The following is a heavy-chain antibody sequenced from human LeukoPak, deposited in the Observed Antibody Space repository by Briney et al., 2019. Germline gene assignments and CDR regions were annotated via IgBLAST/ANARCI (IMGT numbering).Heavy chain of an antibody. CDR3: ARHSGYAFDY. V-gene: IGHV3-11*04. Sequence: GSLRPSCAASGFTFSDYYMSWIRQAPGKGLGGVSYIISSGSTIYYPDSVKGRLPISRDNAKNSLYLQMNSLRGEDTAVYYCARHSGYAFDYWGQGTLVTVSS. CDR2: IISSGSTI. CDR1: GFTFSDYY. J-gene: IGHJ4*02. D-gene: IGHD3-22*01.